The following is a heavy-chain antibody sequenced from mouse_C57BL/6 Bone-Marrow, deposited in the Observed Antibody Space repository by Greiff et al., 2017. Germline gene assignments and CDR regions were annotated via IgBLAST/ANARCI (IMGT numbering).Heavy chain of an antibody. D-gene: IGHD2-4*01. J-gene: IGHJ3*01. V-gene: IGHV1-42*01. CDR1: GYSFTGYY. CDR2: INPGTGGT. Sequence: VQLQQSGPELVKPGASVKISCKASGYSFTGYYMNWVKQSPEKSLEWIGEINPGTGGTTYNQKFKAKATLTGDKSSSTAYMQLKSLTSEDSAVYYGAGYDDYGAYWGQGTLVTVSA. CDR3: AGYDDYGAY.